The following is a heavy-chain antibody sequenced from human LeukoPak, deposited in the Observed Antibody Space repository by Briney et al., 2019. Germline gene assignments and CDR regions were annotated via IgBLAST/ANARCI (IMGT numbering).Heavy chain of an antibody. CDR3: AKHPSGNSYLPLDC. V-gene: IGHV5-51*01. J-gene: IGHJ4*02. CDR2: IYPGDSDT. D-gene: IGHD1-26*01. Sequence: GESLKISFKGSGYNFSTSWIGWVRQMPGKGLEWMGVIYPGDSDTIYSPSFQGQVTLSADKSISTAYLQWNTLKASDTATYYCAKHPSGNSYLPLDCWGQGTLVTVSS. CDR1: GYNFSTSW.